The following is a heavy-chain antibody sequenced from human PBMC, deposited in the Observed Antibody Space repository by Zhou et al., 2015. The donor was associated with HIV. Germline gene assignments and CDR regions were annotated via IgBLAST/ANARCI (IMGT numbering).Heavy chain of an antibody. CDR1: GGTFSSYA. CDR2: IIPIFGTA. V-gene: IGHV1-69*01. CDR3: ARGSVPKSYYYGSGRINYYYYYMDV. Sequence: QVQLVQSGAEVKKPGSSVKVSCKASGGTFSSYAISWVRQAPGQGLEWMGGIIPIFGTANYAQKFQGRVTITADESTSTAYMELSSLRSEDTAVYYCARGSVPKSYYYGSGRINYYYYYMDVWGKGTTVTVSS. J-gene: IGHJ6*03. D-gene: IGHD3-10*01.